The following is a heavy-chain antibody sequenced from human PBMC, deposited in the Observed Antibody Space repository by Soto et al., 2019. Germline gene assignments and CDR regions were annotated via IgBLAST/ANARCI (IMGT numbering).Heavy chain of an antibody. CDR2: ISATGRT. CDR1: GDSITNYY. Sequence: QVQLQESGPGLVEPSETLSLTCTVSGDSITNYYWNWIRQSAGKGLEWIGRISATGRTSYISSLKSRISLSLDASKNQFSLHLKFVTAGYTAVYFCARDQSGAAGIWGQGTMVNVSLDVWGQGTTVTVSS. CDR3: ARDQSGAAGIWGQGTMVNVSLDV. V-gene: IGHV4-4*07. D-gene: IGHD6-13*01. J-gene: IGHJ6*02.